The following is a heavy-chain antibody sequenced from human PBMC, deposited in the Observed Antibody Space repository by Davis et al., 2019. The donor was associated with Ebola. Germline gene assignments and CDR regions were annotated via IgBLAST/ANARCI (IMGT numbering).Heavy chain of an antibody. Sequence: GESLKISCAASGFTFSSYSMNWVRQAPGKGLEWVSSIGRSSSYIYYADSVKGRFTISRDNAKNSLYLQMNSLRAEDTAVYYCARDPHFVLRSIGYYGMDVWGQGTTVTVSS. CDR1: GFTFSSYS. V-gene: IGHV3-21*01. CDR3: ARDPHFVLRSIGYYGMDV. J-gene: IGHJ6*02. CDR2: IGRSSSYI. D-gene: IGHD3-3*01.